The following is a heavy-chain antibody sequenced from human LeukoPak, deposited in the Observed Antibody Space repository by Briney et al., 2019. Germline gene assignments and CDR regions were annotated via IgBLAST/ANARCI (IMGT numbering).Heavy chain of an antibody. D-gene: IGHD2-2*01. CDR3: AGVRGPSKGILDIVVVPAANARTFDP. V-gene: IGHV1-8*01. CDR2: MNPNSGNT. Sequence: ASVKVSCKASGYTFTSYDINWVRQATGQGLEWMGWMNPNSGNTGYAQKFQGRVTMTRNTSISTAYMELSSLRSEDTAVYYCAGVRGPSKGILDIVVVPAANARTFDPWGQGTLVTVSS. J-gene: IGHJ5*02. CDR1: GYTFTSYD.